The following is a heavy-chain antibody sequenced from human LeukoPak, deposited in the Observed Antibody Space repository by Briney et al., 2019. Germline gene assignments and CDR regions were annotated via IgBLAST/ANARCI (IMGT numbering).Heavy chain of an antibody. CDR2: INHSGST. V-gene: IGHV4-34*01. CDR1: GGSFSGYY. D-gene: IGHD3-3*01. Sequence: PSETLSLTCAVYGGSFSGYYWSWIRQPPGKGLEWIGEINHSGSTNYNPSLKSRVTISVDTSKNQFSLKLNSVTAADTAVYYCARLGDDFWSGYYRKNWFDPWGQGTLVTVSS. CDR3: ARLGDDFWSGYYRKNWFDP. J-gene: IGHJ5*02.